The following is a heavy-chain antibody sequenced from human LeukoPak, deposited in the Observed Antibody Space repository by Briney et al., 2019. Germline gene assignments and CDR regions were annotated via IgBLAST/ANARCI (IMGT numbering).Heavy chain of an antibody. Sequence: GGSLRLSCAASGFTFSSYEMNWVRQAPGKGLEWVSYISSSGSTIYYADSVKGRFTISRDNAKNSLYLQMNSPRAEDTAVYYCARYSSSWYSIDYWGQGTLVTVSS. CDR2: ISSSGSTI. CDR1: GFTFSSYE. V-gene: IGHV3-48*03. CDR3: ARYSSSWYSIDY. J-gene: IGHJ4*02. D-gene: IGHD6-13*01.